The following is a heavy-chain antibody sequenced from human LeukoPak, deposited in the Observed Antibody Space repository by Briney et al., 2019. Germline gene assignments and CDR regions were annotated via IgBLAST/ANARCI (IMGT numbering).Heavy chain of an antibody. CDR2: IYSGGST. CDR3: ARASNYDILTGYFFDY. D-gene: IGHD3-9*01. J-gene: IGHJ4*02. Sequence: GGSLRLSCAASGFTVSSNYMSWVRQAPGKGLEWVSVIYSGGSTYYADSVKGRFTISRDNSKNTLYLQMNSLRAKDTAVYYCARASNYDILTGYFFDYWGQGTLVTVSS. CDR1: GFTVSSNY. V-gene: IGHV3-66*02.